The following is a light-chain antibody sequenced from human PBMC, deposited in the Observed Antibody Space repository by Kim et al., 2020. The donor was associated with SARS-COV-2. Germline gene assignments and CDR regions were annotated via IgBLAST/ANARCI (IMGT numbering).Light chain of an antibody. V-gene: IGLV3-19*01. CDR3: SSRDSSGDHVV. CDR2: GKN. Sequence: SSELTQDPAVSVALGQTVRITCQGDSLRTYYASWYQQKPGQAPILVIYGKNNRPSGIPDRFSGSSSGNTASLTVTGAQAVDEADYYCSSRDSSGDHVVFGGGTQLTVL. CDR1: SLRTYY. J-gene: IGLJ2*01.